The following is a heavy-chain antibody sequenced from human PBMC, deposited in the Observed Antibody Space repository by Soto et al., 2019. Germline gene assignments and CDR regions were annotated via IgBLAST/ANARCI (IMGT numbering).Heavy chain of an antibody. V-gene: IGHV3-30-3*01. Sequence: GGSLRLSCAASGFTFSSYAMHWVRQAPGKGLEWVAIISYDGSNKYYADSVKGRFTISRDNSKNTLYLQMNSLRAEDTAVYYCARDKSPTTELLWFGELPHRTLDYWGQGTLVTVSS. CDR3: ARDKSPTTELLWFGELPHRTLDY. D-gene: IGHD3-10*01. CDR2: ISYDGSNK. CDR1: GFTFSSYA. J-gene: IGHJ4*02.